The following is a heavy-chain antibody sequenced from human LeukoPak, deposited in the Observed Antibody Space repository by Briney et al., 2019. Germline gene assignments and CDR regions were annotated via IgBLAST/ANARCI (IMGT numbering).Heavy chain of an antibody. Sequence: ASVKVSCKASRNIFTGYFIHWVRQAPGRGLEWMGGFNPKNGGTNPAEKFQGRVTMTRDTSLSTAFKELTGLTSDDTAVYFCAREPPYTGHCDITTCDVSRFDLWGQGTLVTVSS. CDR3: AREPPYTGHCDITTCDVSRFDL. J-gene: IGHJ4*02. CDR2: FNPKNGGT. D-gene: IGHD2-2*01. CDR1: RNIFTGYF. V-gene: IGHV1-2*02.